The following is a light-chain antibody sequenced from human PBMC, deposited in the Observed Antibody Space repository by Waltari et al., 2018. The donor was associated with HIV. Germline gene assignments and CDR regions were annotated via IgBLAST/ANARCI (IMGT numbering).Light chain of an antibody. Sequence: EIVVTQSPGTLSLSPGERATLSCRASQSVRSSNLAWYQQKPGKAPRPLIFYAANRSTGIPPRVIGSGCGTDYSLTISRREPEDVAVYYCQQYGSSRRWTFGQGTKVEIK. CDR2: YAA. V-gene: IGKV3-20*01. J-gene: IGKJ1*01. CDR1: QSVRSSN. CDR3: QQYGSSRRWT.